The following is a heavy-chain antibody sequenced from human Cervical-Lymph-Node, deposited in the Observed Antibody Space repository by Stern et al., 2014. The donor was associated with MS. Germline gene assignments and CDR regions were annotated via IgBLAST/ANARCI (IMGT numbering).Heavy chain of an antibody. Sequence: EVQLVESGGDLVQPGRSLRISCVASGLNFDDYAMHWVRQAPGKGLEWVSGISWQSGAIAYADSVKGRFTISRDNARNSLYLQMSSLRTEDTAFYYCAKGADYGSGRGGYFDYWGQGVLVTVSS. J-gene: IGHJ4*02. CDR3: AKGADYGSGRGGYFDY. CDR1: GLNFDDYA. D-gene: IGHD3-10*01. V-gene: IGHV3-9*01. CDR2: ISWQSGAI.